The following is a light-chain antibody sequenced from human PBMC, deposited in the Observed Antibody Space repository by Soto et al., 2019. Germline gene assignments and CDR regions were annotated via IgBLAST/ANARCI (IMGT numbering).Light chain of an antibody. Sequence: EIVLTQSPATLSLSPGERTTLSCRARQSVSSYFAWYQQSPGQAPRLLIYHASNRATGIPARFSGSGSGTDFTLTISSLEPEDFAVYYCQQHSTWPWTFGQGTKVEVK. CDR2: HAS. CDR1: QSVSSY. J-gene: IGKJ1*01. V-gene: IGKV3-11*01. CDR3: QQHSTWPWT.